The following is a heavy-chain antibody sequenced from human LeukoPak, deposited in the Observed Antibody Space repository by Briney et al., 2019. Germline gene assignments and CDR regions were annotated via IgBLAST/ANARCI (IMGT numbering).Heavy chain of an antibody. D-gene: IGHD2-2*02. CDR2: IYYSGNA. V-gene: IGHV4-59*08. Sequence: SETLSLTCTVSGGSISNYYWTWIRQPPGKGLEWIGYIYYSGNANYNPSLNSRVTISIDTSKNQFSLMLRSLTAADTAVYYCARRYTASPGERFDYWGQGTLVTVSS. J-gene: IGHJ4*02. CDR3: ARRYTASPGERFDY. CDR1: GGSISNYY.